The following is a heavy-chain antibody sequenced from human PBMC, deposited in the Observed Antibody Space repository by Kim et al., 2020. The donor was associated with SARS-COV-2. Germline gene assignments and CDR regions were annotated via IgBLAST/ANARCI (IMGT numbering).Heavy chain of an antibody. Sequence: SETLSLTCNVSGVSVSSENCLWTWIRQPPGKGPEWIGDVYYSGKSNYSPSLRSRVLILLDTSKNYFSLKLTSVTAAATAVYYCAKIGWGGDVWGQGTTVT. D-gene: IGHD3-10*01. J-gene: IGHJ6*02. V-gene: IGHV4-61*03. CDR2: VYYSGKS. CDR3: AKIGWGGDV. CDR1: GVSVSSENCL.